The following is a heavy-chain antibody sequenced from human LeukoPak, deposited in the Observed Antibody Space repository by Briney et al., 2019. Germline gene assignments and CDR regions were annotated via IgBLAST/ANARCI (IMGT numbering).Heavy chain of an antibody. Sequence: AGGSVRLSCAASGFIFSHYGMNWVRQAPGKGLEWVSGITSRSTTYYADSVKGRFTISRDNSKNMVWLQINSPTAEDTATYYCAKDGNWARFEDWGQGTLVTVSS. D-gene: IGHD7-27*01. CDR1: GFIFSHYG. J-gene: IGHJ4*02. CDR3: AKDGNWARFED. CDR2: ITSRSTT. V-gene: IGHV3-23*01.